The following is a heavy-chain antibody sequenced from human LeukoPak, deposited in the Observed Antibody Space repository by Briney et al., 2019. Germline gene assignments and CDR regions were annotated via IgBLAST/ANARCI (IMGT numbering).Heavy chain of an antibody. V-gene: IGHV1-18*01. D-gene: IGHD6-19*01. J-gene: IGHJ6*03. CDR3: ARVDSSGWYRSLGYYYYYMDV. Sequence: ASVKVSCKASGYTFTSYGISWVRQAPGQGLEWMGWISAYNGNTNYAQKLQGRVTMTTDTSTSTAYMELRSLRSDDTAVYYCARVDSSGWYRSLGYYYYYMDVWGKGTTVTVSS. CDR1: GYTFTSYG. CDR2: ISAYNGNT.